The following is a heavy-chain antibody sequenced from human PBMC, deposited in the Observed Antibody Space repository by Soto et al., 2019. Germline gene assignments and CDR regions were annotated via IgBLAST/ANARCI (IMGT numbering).Heavy chain of an antibody. CDR3: AYRLYAGWLTGSYYDY. CDR1: GFSLSTSGAG. J-gene: IGHJ4*02. D-gene: IGHD7-27*01. CDR2: VYWDDDK. V-gene: IGHV2-5*02. Sequence: GSGPTLVNPPQTLTLTCTLSGFSLSTSGAGVGWIRQPPPKALEWLAVVYWDDDKRYSPSLKSRLTITKDTSENQVVLKMTNVDPVDTATYYCAYRLYAGWLTGSYYDYWGPGTLVT.